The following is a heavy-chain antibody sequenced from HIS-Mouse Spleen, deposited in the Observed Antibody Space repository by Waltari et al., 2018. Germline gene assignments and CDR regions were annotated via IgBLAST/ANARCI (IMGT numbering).Heavy chain of an antibody. CDR3: AGYNWNYGTDY. CDR1: GGSFGGYY. V-gene: IGHV4-34*01. Sequence: VQLQQWGAGLLKPSETLSLTCAVYGGSFGGYYWRWFRQPPGKGLEWIGEINHSGSTNYNPSLKSRVTISVDTSKNQFSLKLSSVTAADTAVYYCAGYNWNYGTDYWGQGTLVTVSS. CDR2: INHSGST. J-gene: IGHJ4*02. D-gene: IGHD1-7*01.